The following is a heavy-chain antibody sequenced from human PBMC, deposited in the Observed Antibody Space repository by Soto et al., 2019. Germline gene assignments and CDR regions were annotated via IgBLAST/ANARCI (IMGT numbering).Heavy chain of an antibody. CDR1: GGSISSSSYY. V-gene: IGHV4-39*01. CDR3: ASLPTDDFWSGVNWFDP. J-gene: IGHJ5*02. CDR2: IYYSGST. Sequence: KASETLSLTCTVSGGSISSSSYYWGWIRQPPGKGLEWIGSIYYSGSTYYNPSLKSRVTISVGTSKNQFSLKLSSVTAADTAVYYCASLPTDDFWSGVNWFDPWGQGTLVTVSS. D-gene: IGHD3-3*01.